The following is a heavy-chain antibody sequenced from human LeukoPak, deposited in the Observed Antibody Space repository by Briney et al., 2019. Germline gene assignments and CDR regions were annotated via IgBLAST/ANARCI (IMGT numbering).Heavy chain of an antibody. Sequence: SETLSLTCSVSGGSIRSRTYFWGWIRQPPGKGLEWIGSMYSNGDTYYNPSLKSRFTTSLDTSKNQFSLKLSSVTAADTAIYFCTGELAGTTVHYWGQGTLVTISS. D-gene: IGHD1-7*01. V-gene: IGHV4-39*07. CDR2: MYSNGDT. CDR1: GGSIRSRTYF. CDR3: TGELAGTTVHY. J-gene: IGHJ4*02.